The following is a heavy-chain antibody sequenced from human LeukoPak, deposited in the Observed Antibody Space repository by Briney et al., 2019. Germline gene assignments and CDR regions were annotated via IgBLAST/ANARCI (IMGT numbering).Heavy chain of an antibody. J-gene: IGHJ6*02. D-gene: IGHD4-17*01. CDR3: ARDRDGDYKSYYYYYGMDV. Sequence: SVKVSCKASGGTFSSYAISWVRQAPGQGLEWMGGIIPIFGTANYAQKFQGRVTITADESTSTAYMELSSLRSEDTAVYYCARDRDGDYKSYYYYYGMDVWGQGTTVTASS. CDR1: GGTFSSYA. CDR2: IIPIFGTA. V-gene: IGHV1-69*13.